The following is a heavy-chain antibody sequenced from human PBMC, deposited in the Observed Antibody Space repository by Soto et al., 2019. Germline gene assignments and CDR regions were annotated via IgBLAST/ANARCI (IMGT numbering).Heavy chain of an antibody. Sequence: XSVKVSCKASGYPFTNCGINWVRQAPGQGLEWMGWIRVSTGNINYAQKLQGRVTMTMDTSTSTAYMELRSLRSDDTAVYYCATDLAASGSYYTDYCGQRTLVTVSA. CDR1: GYPFTNCG. CDR3: ATDLAASGSYYTDY. CDR2: IRVSTGNI. D-gene: IGHD3-10*01. V-gene: IGHV1-18*01. J-gene: IGHJ4*02.